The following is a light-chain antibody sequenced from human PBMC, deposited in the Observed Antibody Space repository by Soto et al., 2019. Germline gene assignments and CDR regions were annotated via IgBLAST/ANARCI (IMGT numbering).Light chain of an antibody. V-gene: IGKV1-5*01. Sequence: DIQMTQSPSTLSAYVGDRVTITCRASQSVNSWLAWYQHKPGRAPNLLIYSVSNLDSGVPSRFSGSGSGTEFTLTISSLQPDDFATYYCQQFSYYSRTFGQGTKVEMK. J-gene: IGKJ1*01. CDR1: QSVNSW. CDR2: SVS. CDR3: QQFSYYSRT.